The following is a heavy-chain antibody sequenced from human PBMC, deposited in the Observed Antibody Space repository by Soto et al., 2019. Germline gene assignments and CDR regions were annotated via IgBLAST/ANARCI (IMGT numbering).Heavy chain of an antibody. CDR1: GFSFSDYV. CDR3: VKGSGRTRPYYFDY. Sequence: GSRRLSCAASGFSFSDYVMSWVRQAPGMGLEWVSAISGHSSDSYHADSVRGRFTISRDNTKNTLYLQMNSLRADDTAVYYCVKGSGRTRPYYFDYRGKRPPVTGSS. D-gene: IGHD2-2*01. J-gene: IGHJ4*02. CDR2: ISGHSSDS. V-gene: IGHV3-23*01.